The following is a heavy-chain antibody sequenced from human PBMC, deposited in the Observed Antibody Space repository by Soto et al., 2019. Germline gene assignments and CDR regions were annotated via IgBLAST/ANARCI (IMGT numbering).Heavy chain of an antibody. J-gene: IGHJ6*02. CDR3: ARDRGYDAQDYYYHPMDV. V-gene: IGHV3-21*01. CDR2: IRGFSPYT. CDR1: GFTFRTYT. D-gene: IGHD2-15*01. Sequence: EVQLVESGGGLVKPGGSLRLSCVASGFTFRTYTMNWVRQAPGKGLEWVSGIRGFSPYTFYAESVKGRFTISRDNAKNSLYLQMKSLGVEDTAGYYFARDRGYDAQDYYYHPMDVWGQGTTVTLPS.